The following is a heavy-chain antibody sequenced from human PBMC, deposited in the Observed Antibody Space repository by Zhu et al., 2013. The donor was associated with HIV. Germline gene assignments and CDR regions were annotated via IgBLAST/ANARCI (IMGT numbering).Heavy chain of an antibody. CDR2: INPNSGGT. CDR1: GYTFTGYY. Sequence: VQLVQSGAEVKKPGASVKVSCKASGYTFTGYYMHWVRQAPGQGLEWMGWINPNSGGTNYAQKFQGRVTMTRDTSISTAYMELSRLRSDDTAVYYCARGGNNCTNGVCYSLFDYWGQGTLVTVSS. V-gene: IGHV1-2*02. J-gene: IGHJ4*02. D-gene: IGHD2-8*01. CDR3: ARGGNNCTNGVCYSLFDY.